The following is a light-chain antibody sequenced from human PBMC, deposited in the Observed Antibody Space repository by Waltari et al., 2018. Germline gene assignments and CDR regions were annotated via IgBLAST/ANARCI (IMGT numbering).Light chain of an antibody. Sequence: DIQMTQSPSTLSASIGDRVTITRRASQNIRRWLSWYQQKPGNAPNLLIYKTSSLQSGGPSRFSGSWSGTEFTRTISSLQPEDFATYYCQQYSTYSLWAFGQGTKVEIK. V-gene: IGKV1-5*03. J-gene: IGKJ1*01. CDR3: QQYSTYSLWA. CDR1: QNIRRW. CDR2: KTS.